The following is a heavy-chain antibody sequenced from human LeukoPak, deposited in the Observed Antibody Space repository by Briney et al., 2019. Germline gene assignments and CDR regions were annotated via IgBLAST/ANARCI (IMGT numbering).Heavy chain of an antibody. CDR1: GFPFSRYW. CDR2: INPDGSST. Sequence: GGSLRLSCAASGFPFSRYWMYWVRQAPGKGLVWVSRINPDGSSTSYADSVKGRFTISRDNAKNTLYLQMNSLRAEDTAVHYCALLITFDAFDLWGQGTTVTVSS. J-gene: IGHJ3*01. V-gene: IGHV3-74*01. CDR3: ALLITFDAFDL. D-gene: IGHD1-14*01.